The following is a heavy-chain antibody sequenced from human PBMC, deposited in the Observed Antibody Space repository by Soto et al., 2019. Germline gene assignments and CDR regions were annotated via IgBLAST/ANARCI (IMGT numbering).Heavy chain of an antibody. J-gene: IGHJ4*02. Sequence: QVQLQESGPGLVKPSQTLSLTCTVSGGSISSGDYYWSWIRQPPGKGLEWIGYIYYSGSTYYNPSLKSRLTTSVDTSKHQFSLKLSSVTAADTAVYYCASQFTYYYGSGSFDYWGQGTLVTVSS. V-gene: IGHV4-30-4*01. D-gene: IGHD3-10*01. CDR3: ASQFTYYYGSGSFDY. CDR2: IYYSGST. CDR1: GGSISSGDYY.